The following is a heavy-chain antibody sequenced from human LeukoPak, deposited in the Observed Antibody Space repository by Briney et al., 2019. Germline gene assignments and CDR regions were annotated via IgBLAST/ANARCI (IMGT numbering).Heavy chain of an antibody. CDR1: GFTFSSYA. Sequence: GGSLRLSCAASGFTFSSYAMSWVRQAPGKGLEWVSTISGSGGSTYSADSVKGRFTISRDNSKNTLYLQMNSLRAEDTAVYYCAKTRPLDSSSWSHGDYWGQGTLVTVSS. D-gene: IGHD6-13*01. CDR2: ISGSGGST. J-gene: IGHJ4*02. CDR3: AKTRPLDSSSWSHGDY. V-gene: IGHV3-23*01.